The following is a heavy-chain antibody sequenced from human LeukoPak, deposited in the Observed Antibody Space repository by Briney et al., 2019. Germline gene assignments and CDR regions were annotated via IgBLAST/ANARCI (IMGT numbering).Heavy chain of an antibody. CDR1: GFTFSSYE. CDR3: ARDRPYSSSWLSHYYYYYMDV. CDR2: ISSSGSTI. J-gene: IGHJ6*03. D-gene: IGHD6-13*01. Sequence: GGSLRLSCAASGFTFSSYEMNWVRQAPGKGLEWVSYISSSGSTIYYADSVKGRFTISRDNAKNSLYLQMNSLRAEDTAVYYCARDRPYSSSWLSHYYYYYMDVWGKGTTVTISS. V-gene: IGHV3-48*03.